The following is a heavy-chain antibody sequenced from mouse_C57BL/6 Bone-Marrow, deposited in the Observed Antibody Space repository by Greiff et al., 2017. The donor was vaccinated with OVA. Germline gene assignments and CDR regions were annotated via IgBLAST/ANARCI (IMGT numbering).Heavy chain of an antibody. CDR2: INPNNGGT. V-gene: IGHV1-22*01. CDR1: GYTFTDYN. CDR3: ARGYYGSSYLYAMDY. D-gene: IGHD1-1*01. Sequence: EVKLQESGPELVKPGASVKMSCKASGYTFTDYNMHWVKQSHGKSLEWIGYINPNNGGTSYNQKFKGKATLTVNKSSSTAYMELRSLTSEDSAVYYCARGYYGSSYLYAMDYWGQGTSVTVSS. J-gene: IGHJ4*01.